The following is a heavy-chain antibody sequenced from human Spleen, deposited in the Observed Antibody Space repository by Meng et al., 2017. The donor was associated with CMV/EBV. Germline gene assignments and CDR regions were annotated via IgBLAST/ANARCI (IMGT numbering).Heavy chain of an antibody. D-gene: IGHD3-9*01. V-gene: IGHV1-8*01. CDR1: GYTFTSFD. CDR2: IDPNNGNT. Sequence: GESLKTSCKASGYTFTSFDINWVRQATGQGLEWKGWIDPNNGNTGYAQKFQGRVTMTRNTSISTAYIELSSLRSEDTAVYYCARDNDWGSDYWGQGTLVTVSS. J-gene: IGHJ4*02. CDR3: ARDNDWGSDY.